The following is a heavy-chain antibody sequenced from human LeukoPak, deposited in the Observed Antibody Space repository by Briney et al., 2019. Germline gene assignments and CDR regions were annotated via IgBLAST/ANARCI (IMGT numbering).Heavy chain of an antibody. D-gene: IGHD6-19*01. CDR2: ISGDGGST. V-gene: IGHV3-43*02. CDR3: ARESETSGWYDY. Sequence: GGSRRLSCAAAGFIFGNYAIHWVRQAPGKGLEWVSLISGDGGSTFYADSVKGRFTISRDNSKNSLSLQMSSLRSEDTALYYCARESETSGWYDYWGQGTLVTVSS. CDR1: GFIFGNYA. J-gene: IGHJ4*02.